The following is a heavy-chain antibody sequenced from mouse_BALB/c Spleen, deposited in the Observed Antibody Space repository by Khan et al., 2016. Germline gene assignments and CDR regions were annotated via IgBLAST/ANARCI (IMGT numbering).Heavy chain of an antibody. CDR2: ISYDGSN. Sequence: VQLQESGPGLVKPSQSLSLTCSVTGHSITSGYYWNWIRQFPGNKLEWMGYISYDGSNNYNPSLKNRISITRDPSKNQFFLKLNSVTTEETATYYCARGTGAWFGYWGQGTLVTVSA. J-gene: IGHJ3*01. CDR3: ARGTGAWFGY. V-gene: IGHV3-6*02. CDR1: GHSITSGYY.